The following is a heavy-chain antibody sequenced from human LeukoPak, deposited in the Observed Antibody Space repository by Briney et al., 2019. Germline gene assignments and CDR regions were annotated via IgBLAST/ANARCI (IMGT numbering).Heavy chain of an antibody. Sequence: SETLSLTCTVSGVSISNYYWSWIRQSPGKRLEWIGYIYNCGSANYNPSLKSRVTMSIDTSKNQFSLKLSSVTAADTAVYYCARVPLHYYGSGVNWFDPWGQGTLVTVSS. D-gene: IGHD3-10*01. V-gene: IGHV4-59*12. CDR3: ARVPLHYYGSGVNWFDP. CDR1: GVSISNYY. J-gene: IGHJ5*02. CDR2: IYNCGSA.